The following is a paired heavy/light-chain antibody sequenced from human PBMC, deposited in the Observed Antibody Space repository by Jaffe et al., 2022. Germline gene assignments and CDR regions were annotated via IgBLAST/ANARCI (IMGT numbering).Light chain of an antibody. CDR1: SSNIGSNT. CDR2: TND. Sequence: QSVLTQPPSASGTPGQRVTISCSGSSSNIGSNTVNWYQQLPGTAPKLLIYTNDQRPSGVPDRFSGSKSGTSASLAISGLQSEDEADYYCAAWDDSLNGPVFGGGTKLTVL. J-gene: IGLJ3*02. V-gene: IGLV1-44*01. CDR3: AAWDDSLNGPV.
Heavy chain of an antibody. J-gene: IGHJ5*02. CDR1: GFSLSISPVG. CDR3: ARQDYGDYNWFDP. V-gene: IGHV2-5*01. D-gene: IGHD4-17*01. Sequence: QITLKESGPTLVKPTQTLTVTCTFSGFSLSISPVGVGWIRQPPGKALEWLALIYWNDDKRYSPSLKNRLTITKDTAKNQVVLTMTNMDPVDTATYYCARQDYGDYNWFDPWGQGTLVTVSS. CDR2: IYWNDDK.